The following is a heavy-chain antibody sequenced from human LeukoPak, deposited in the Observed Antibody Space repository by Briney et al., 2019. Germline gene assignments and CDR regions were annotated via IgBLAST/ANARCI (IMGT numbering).Heavy chain of an antibody. D-gene: IGHD3-10*01. V-gene: IGHV3-23*01. CDR1: EFTFSSYA. J-gene: IGHJ4*02. CDR2: ISGSGGCT. Sequence: GGSLRLSCAASEFTFSSYAMSWVRQAPGKGLEWVSTISGSGGCTYYADSVKGRFTISRDNSKNTLYLQMNSLRAEDTAVYYCAKVVSGNLYSPCDWGQGTLVTVSS. CDR3: AKVVSGNLYSPCD.